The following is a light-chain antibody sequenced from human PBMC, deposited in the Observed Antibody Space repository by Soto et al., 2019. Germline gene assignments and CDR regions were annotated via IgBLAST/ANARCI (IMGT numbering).Light chain of an antibody. V-gene: IGLV2-14*01. CDR3: SSYTTTGTPYV. CDR1: SSDVGGYNY. CDR2: DVS. Sequence: QSALTQPASVSGSPGQSITISCTGTSSDVGGYNYVSWLQQHPGKAPKLMIFDVSNRPSGVSNRFSGSKSGNTASLTISGLQAEDEADYYCSSYTTTGTPYVFGTGTKLTVL. J-gene: IGLJ1*01.